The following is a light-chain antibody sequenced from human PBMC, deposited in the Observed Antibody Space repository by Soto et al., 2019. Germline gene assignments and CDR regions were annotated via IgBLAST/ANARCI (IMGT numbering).Light chain of an antibody. J-gene: IGLJ2*01. CDR3: QTWDTGIRVV. V-gene: IGLV4-69*01. CDR2: LNIDGSH. Sequence: QAVLTQSPSASASLGASVKLTCTLSSGHSSYAIAWHQQQPEKGPRYLMKLNIDGSHSKGDGIPDRCSGSSSGAERYLTISSLRSEDEADYYCQTWDTGIRVVFGGGTKVTVL. CDR1: SGHSSYA.